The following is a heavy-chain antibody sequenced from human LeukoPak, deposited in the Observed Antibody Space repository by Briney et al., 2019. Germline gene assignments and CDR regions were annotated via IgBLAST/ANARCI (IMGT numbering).Heavy chain of an antibody. CDR3: ARDPCSSTSCYLSFDY. D-gene: IGHD2-2*01. J-gene: IGHJ4*02. Sequence: SETLSLTCAVYGGSFSGYYWSWIRQPPGKGLEWIGEINHSGSTYYNPSLKSRVTISVDTSKNQFSLKLSSVTAADTAVYYCARDPCSSTSCYLSFDYWGQGTLVTVSS. CDR2: INHSGST. CDR1: GGSFSGYY. V-gene: IGHV4-34*01.